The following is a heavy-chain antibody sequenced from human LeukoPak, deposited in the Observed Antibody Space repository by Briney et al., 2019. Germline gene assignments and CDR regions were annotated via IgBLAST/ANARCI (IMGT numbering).Heavy chain of an antibody. V-gene: IGHV4-34*01. CDR2: INHSGST. D-gene: IGHD3-22*01. J-gene: IGHJ4*02. CDR1: GGSFSGYY. CDR3: ASHYYYDSSGYYYFDY. Sequence: SETLSLTCAVYGGSFSGYYWSWIRQPPGKGLEWIGKINHSGSTNYNPSLKSRVTISVDTSKNQFSLKLSSVTAADTAVYYCASHYYYDSSGYYYFDYWGQGTLVTVSS.